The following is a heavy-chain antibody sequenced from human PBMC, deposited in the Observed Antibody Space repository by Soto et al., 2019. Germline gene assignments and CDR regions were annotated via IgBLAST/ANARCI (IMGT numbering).Heavy chain of an antibody. CDR3: ARARGSSSCYAGIFDF. CDR2: IYSGGST. V-gene: IGHV3-53*02. Sequence: EVQLVETGGGLIQPGGSLRLSCGASGCTDSTNYMNWVRQAPGKGLEWVSVIYSGGSTYYADSVKGRFTISRDNSKNTLDLQMNSLRAEDTAVYYCARARGSSSCYAGIFDFWGQGTLVAVSS. CDR1: GCTDSTNY. D-gene: IGHD6-13*01. J-gene: IGHJ4*02.